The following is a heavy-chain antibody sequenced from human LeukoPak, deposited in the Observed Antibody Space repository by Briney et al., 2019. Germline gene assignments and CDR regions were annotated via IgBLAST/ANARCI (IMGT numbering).Heavy chain of an antibody. CDR3: ARDYAV. D-gene: IGHD3-16*01. CDR1: GYTFTSYA. V-gene: IGHV1-2*02. Sequence: ASVKVSCKASGYTFTSYAMNWVRQAPGQGLEWMGWINPNSGGTNYAQKFQGRVTMTRDTSISTAYMELSRLRSDDTAVYYCARDYAVWGKGTTVTVSS. J-gene: IGHJ6*04. CDR2: INPNSGGT.